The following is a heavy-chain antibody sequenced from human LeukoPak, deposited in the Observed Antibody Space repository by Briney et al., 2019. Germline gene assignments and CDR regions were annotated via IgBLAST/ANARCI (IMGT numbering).Heavy chain of an antibody. J-gene: IGHJ5*02. V-gene: IGHV1-2*02. D-gene: IGHD2-2*01. CDR1: GYTFTGYY. Sequence: ASVKVSCKASGYTFTGYYMHWVRQAPGQGLEWMGWINPNSGGTNYAQKFQGRVTMTRDTSISTACMELSRLRSDDTAVYYCARGVIVVVPAAGGWFDPWGQGTLVTVSS. CDR3: ARGVIVVVPAAGGWFDP. CDR2: INPNSGGT.